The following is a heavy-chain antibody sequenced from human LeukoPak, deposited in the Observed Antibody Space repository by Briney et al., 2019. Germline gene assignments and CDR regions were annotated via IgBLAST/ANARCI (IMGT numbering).Heavy chain of an antibody. V-gene: IGHV3-66*01. CDR2: TYSDGST. J-gene: IGHJ4*02. CDR1: GFTVSSNF. Sequence: GGSLRLSCAASGFTVSSNFWTWVRRAPGKGLEWVSITYSDGSTYYADSVKGRFTISRDSSNNTVYLQLSNLRVEDTAVYYCAKASWVSSADAVLWGQGTLVTVS. D-gene: IGHD3-16*01. CDR3: AKASWVSSADAVL.